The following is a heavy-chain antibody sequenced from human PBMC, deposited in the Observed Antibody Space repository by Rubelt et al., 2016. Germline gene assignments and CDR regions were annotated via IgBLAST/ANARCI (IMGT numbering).Heavy chain of an antibody. J-gene: IGHJ6*02. Sequence: QVQLQQWGAGLLKPSETLSLTCAVYGGSFSGYYWSWIRQPPGEGLEWIGEINHSGITNYNASLKSRLTISVDTSKNQFSRKLSSVTAPDTALFYCARESGGTQRYGMDVWGQGTTVTVSS. D-gene: IGHD2-15*01. CDR3: ARESGGTQRYGMDV. CDR2: INHSGIT. V-gene: IGHV4-34*01. CDR1: GGSFSGYY.